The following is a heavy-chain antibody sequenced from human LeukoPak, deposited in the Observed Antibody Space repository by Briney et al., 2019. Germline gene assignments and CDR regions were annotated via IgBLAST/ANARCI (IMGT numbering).Heavy chain of an antibody. CDR2: ISGSGGST. D-gene: IGHD3-22*01. CDR1: GFTFSSNA. CDR3: AKDPSYYYDSSGNFDY. V-gene: IGHV3-23*01. J-gene: IGHJ4*02. Sequence: PGGSLRLSCAASGFTFSSNAMSWVRQAPGKGLEWVSAISGSGGSTYYADSVKGRFTISRDNSKNTLYLQMNSLRAEDTAVYYCAKDPSYYYDSSGNFDYWGQGTLVTVSS.